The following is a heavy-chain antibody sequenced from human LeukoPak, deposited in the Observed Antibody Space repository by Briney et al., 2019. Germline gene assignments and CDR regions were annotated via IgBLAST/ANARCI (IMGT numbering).Heavy chain of an antibody. CDR1: GFTISNYW. D-gene: IGHD3-10*01. CDR2: IKQNGSEK. Sequence: GGSLRLSCAASGFTISNYWMSWVRQAPGKGLEWVANIKQNGSEKKYVDSVKGRFSISRDNAKNSLYLQIYSLRVEDTAGYYCARWYGGSGSWVLDVWGQGTTVTVSS. V-gene: IGHV3-7*04. J-gene: IGHJ6*02. CDR3: ARWYGGSGSWVLDV.